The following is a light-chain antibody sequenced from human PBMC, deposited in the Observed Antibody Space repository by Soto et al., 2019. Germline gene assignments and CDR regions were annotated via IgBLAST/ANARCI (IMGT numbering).Light chain of an antibody. Sequence: DIQMTQSPPTLSASVGDRVTITCRASQSISGWLAWYQQKPGKAPKLLIYDASNLEGGVPSSFSGTGSGTEFTLAISSLQPEDFATYYCQQYNTYSQTFGQGTKVEI. CDR2: DAS. CDR3: QQYNTYSQT. J-gene: IGKJ1*01. CDR1: QSISGW. V-gene: IGKV1-5*01.